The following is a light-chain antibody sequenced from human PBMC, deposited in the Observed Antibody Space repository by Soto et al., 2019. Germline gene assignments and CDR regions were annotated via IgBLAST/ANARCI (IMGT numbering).Light chain of an antibody. CDR1: QSVSSSH. J-gene: IGKJ4*01. Sequence: GLTQSPGTLSLSPGERATLSCRASQSVSSSHVAWYQQKLGQAPRLLIYGASSRATGIPDRFSGSRSVTDFNFTSIRLELEDFVVFYCQHSHPAPPTVTFGGGTKVEIK. CDR2: GAS. CDR3: QHSHPAPPTVT. V-gene: IGKV3-20*01.